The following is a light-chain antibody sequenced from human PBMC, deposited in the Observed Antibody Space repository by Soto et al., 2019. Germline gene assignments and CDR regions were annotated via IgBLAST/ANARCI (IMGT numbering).Light chain of an antibody. Sequence: DVVMTQSPLSLPVTLGQPASISCRSSQSLVYSDGNIYLNWFHQRPGQSPRRLLYKVSIRDPGVPDRFSGSGSGTDFTLKTSRVEAEDVGVYYCIQGSHWPRSFGQGTRVDIK. CDR1: QSLVYSDGNIY. CDR2: KVS. CDR3: IQGSHWPRS. V-gene: IGKV2-30*01. J-gene: IGKJ1*01.